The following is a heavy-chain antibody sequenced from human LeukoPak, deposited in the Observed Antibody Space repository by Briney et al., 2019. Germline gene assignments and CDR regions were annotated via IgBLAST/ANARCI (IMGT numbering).Heavy chain of an antibody. CDR3: ASKWVTYYYNSSYYHYPTDVFDI. D-gene: IGHD3-22*01. CDR2: INANSGGT. CDR1: GHTFTGYC. Sequence: ASVRVSCKASGHTFTGYCMHWVRQAPGQGLEWMGWINANSGGTNYAQKFQGRVTMTRDTSISTAYMELSRLRSDDTAVYYCASKWVTYYYNSSYYHYPTDVFDIWGQGTMVTVSS. J-gene: IGHJ3*02. V-gene: IGHV1-2*02.